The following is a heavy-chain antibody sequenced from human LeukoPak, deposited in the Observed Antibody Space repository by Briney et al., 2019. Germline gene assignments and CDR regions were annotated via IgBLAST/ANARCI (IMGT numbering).Heavy chain of an antibody. CDR3: AKDTSVFRLWSIWGYFDQ. J-gene: IGHJ4*02. Sequence: AGGSLRLSCAASGFTFNSYAMSWVRQAPGKGLEGVSVISTSGGTTYYADSVKGRFTISRDNSKNTLYLQMNSLRAEDTAVYYCAKDTSVFRLWSIWGYFDQWGQGTLVTVSS. V-gene: IGHV3-23*01. CDR2: ISTSGGTT. D-gene: IGHD5-18*01. CDR1: GFTFNSYA.